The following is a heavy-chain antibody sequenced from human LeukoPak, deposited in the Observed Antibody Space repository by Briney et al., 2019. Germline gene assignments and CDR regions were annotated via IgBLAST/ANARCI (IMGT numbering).Heavy chain of an antibody. D-gene: IGHD3-3*01. J-gene: IGHJ5*02. CDR1: GFTFSNVW. Sequence: PGGSLRLSCAASGFTFSNVWMSWVRQAPGKGLEWVGRIKSKTDGGTTDYAAPVKGRFTISRDNSKNTLYLQMNSLRAEDTAVYYCAKNHYDFWSGAYYHWGQGTLVTVSS. V-gene: IGHV3-15*01. CDR2: IKSKTDGGTT. CDR3: AKNHYDFWSGAYYH.